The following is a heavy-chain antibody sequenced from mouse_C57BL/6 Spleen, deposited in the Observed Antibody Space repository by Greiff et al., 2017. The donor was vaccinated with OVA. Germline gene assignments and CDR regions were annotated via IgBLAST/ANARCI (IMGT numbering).Heavy chain of an antibody. D-gene: IGHD1-1*01. J-gene: IGHJ1*03. CDR1: GFTFSSYT. Sequence: EVMLVESGGGLVKPGGSLKLSCAASGFTFSSYTMSWVRQTPEKRLEWVATISGGGGNTYYPDSVKGRFTISRDNAKNTLYLQMSSLRSEDTALYYCARHGPLYYGSSYEYFDVWGTGTTVTVSS. CDR3: ARHGPLYYGSSYEYFDV. CDR2: ISGGGGNT. V-gene: IGHV5-9*01.